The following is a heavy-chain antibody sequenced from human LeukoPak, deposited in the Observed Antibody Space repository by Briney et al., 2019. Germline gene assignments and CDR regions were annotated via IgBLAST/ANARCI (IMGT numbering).Heavy chain of an antibody. Sequence: SETLSLTCTVSGGSISSYYWSWIRQPPGKGLEWIGYIYYSGSTNYNLSLKSRVTISVDTSKNQFSLKLSSVTAADTAVYYCVATYYYDSSGYYPFDYWGQGTLVTVSS. CDR2: IYYSGST. CDR1: GGSISSYY. V-gene: IGHV4-59*01. J-gene: IGHJ4*02. CDR3: VATYYYDSSGYYPFDY. D-gene: IGHD3-22*01.